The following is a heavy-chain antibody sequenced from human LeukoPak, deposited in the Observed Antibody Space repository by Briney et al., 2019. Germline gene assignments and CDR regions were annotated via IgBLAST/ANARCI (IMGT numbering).Heavy chain of an antibody. Sequence: ETLSLTCTVSGGSISSYYWSWVRQAPGKGLEWVANIKQDGSEKYYVDSVKGRFTISRDNAKNSLYLQMNSLRAEDTAVYYCVRDLYRIVVVPHYFDYWGQGTLVTVSS. CDR2: IKQDGSEK. J-gene: IGHJ4*02. D-gene: IGHD3-22*01. CDR3: VRDLYRIVVVPHYFDY. CDR1: GGSISSYY. V-gene: IGHV3-7*01.